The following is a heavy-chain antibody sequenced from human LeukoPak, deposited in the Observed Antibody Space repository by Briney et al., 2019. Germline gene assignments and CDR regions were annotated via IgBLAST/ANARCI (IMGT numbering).Heavy chain of an antibody. CDR3: AVATFRVVYAFDI. CDR2: INHSGST. D-gene: IGHD5-12*01. CDR1: GGSFSGYY. V-gene: IGHV4-34*01. J-gene: IGHJ3*02. Sequence: SETLSLTCAVYGGSFSGYYWSWIRQPPGKGLEWIGEINHSGSTNYNPSLKGRVTISVDTSKNQFSLKLSSVTAADTAVYYCAVATFRVVYAFDIWGQGTMVTVSS.